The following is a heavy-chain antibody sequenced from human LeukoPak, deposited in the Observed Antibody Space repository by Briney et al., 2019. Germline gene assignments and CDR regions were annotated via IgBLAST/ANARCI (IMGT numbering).Heavy chain of an antibody. J-gene: IGHJ4*02. CDR3: ARGEEMATAEFDY. CDR2: IIPIFGTA. V-gene: IGHV1-69*05. D-gene: IGHD5-24*01. Sequence: SVKVSCKASGGTFSSYAISWVRQAPGQGLEWMGGIIPIFGTANYAQKFQGRVTITTDESTSTAYMELSSLRSEDTAAYYCARGEEMATAEFDYWGQGTLVTVSS. CDR1: GGTFSSYA.